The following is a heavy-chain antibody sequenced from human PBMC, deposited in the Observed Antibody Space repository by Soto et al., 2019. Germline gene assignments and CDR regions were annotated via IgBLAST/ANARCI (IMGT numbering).Heavy chain of an antibody. CDR2: ISAYNRNT. V-gene: IGHV1-18*01. CDR1: GYTFTSYG. J-gene: IGHJ4*02. CDR3: ARDHSNSSSWPMDY. Sequence: ASVKVSCKASGYTFTSYGISWARQAPGQGLEWMGWISAYNRNTNYAQRLQGRVTMTTDTSTSTAYMELTNLRSDDTAIYFCARDHSNSSSWPMDYWGQGTLVTVSS. D-gene: IGHD6-13*01.